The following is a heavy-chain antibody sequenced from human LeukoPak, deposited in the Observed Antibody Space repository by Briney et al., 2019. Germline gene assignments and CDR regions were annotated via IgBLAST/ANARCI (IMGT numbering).Heavy chain of an antibody. CDR2: VYYSGTT. J-gene: IGHJ4*02. D-gene: IGHD6-6*01. CDR1: GDSISLSFYY. Sequence: SETLSLTCSVSGDSISLSFYYWGWIRQPPGTALEWIGSVYYSGTTSYNPSLKSRVTISVDMSKNHFSLRLRSVTAADTAMYYCASLIAARDYWGQGTLVTVSS. V-gene: IGHV4-39*07. CDR3: ASLIAARDY.